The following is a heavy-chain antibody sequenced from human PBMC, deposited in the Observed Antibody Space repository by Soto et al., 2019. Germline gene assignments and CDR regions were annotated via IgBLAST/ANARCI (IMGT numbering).Heavy chain of an antibody. V-gene: IGHV1-69*08. CDR1: GGTFSSYT. Sequence: QVQLVQSGAEVKKPGSSVKVSCKASGGTFSSYTISWVRQAPGQGLEWMGRIIPILGIANYAQKFRGRVTITADKSTSTDDMELSSLRSQDTAGYYCARDGGGVVVPAADWYFDLWGRGTLVTVSS. J-gene: IGHJ2*01. CDR2: IIPILGIA. CDR3: ARDGGGVVVPAADWYFDL. D-gene: IGHD2-2*01.